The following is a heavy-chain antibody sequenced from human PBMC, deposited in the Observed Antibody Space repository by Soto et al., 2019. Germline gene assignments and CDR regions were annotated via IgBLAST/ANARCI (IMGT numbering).Heavy chain of an antibody. CDR1: GFTFSGFW. Sequence: EVQLVESGGDLVQPGGSLRLSCTASGFTFSGFWMHWVRQAPGKGLVWVSRINGDGSVTNYADSVKGRFTISRDNAKNTLYLQMNSLRVEDTAVYYWVRGQETSGWGAFDYWGQGTLVTVSS. D-gene: IGHD6-19*01. CDR3: VRGQETSGWGAFDY. CDR2: INGDGSVT. V-gene: IGHV3-74*01. J-gene: IGHJ4*02.